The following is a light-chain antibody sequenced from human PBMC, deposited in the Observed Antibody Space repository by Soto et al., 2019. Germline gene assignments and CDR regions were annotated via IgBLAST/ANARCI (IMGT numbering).Light chain of an antibody. CDR1: KSVNSNY. J-gene: IGKJ5*01. CDR3: KQYGRSPFN. Sequence: EIVLTQSPGTLSLSPGERATLSCRASKSVNSNYLAWFQQHPGQPPRLLIFGASSRAIGIQDRFSGSGTETDFTLSITRLEPEDFGVYYCKQYGRSPFNFGQGTRLEIK. V-gene: IGKV3-20*01. CDR2: GAS.